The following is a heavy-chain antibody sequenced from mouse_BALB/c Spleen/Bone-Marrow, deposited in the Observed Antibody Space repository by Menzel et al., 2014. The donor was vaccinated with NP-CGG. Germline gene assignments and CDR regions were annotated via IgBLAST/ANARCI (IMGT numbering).Heavy chain of an antibody. V-gene: IGHV1-61*01. CDR3: AKDGNAFDY. CDR1: GYSFTNYW. J-gene: IGHJ2*02. Sequence: QVQLQQSGPELVRPAPSVKLSCKASGYSFTNYWMNWMHQPPGQGLEWIGMIYPSDSVTWLTQKYKDKATLTVDKSSSTAYMQLSSPTSEESAVYYCAKDGNAFDYWGQGTSVTVSS. D-gene: IGHD2-1*01. CDR2: IYPSDSVT.